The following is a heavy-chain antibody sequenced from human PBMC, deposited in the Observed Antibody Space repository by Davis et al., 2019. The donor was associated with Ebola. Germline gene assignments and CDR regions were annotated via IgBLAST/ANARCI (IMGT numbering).Heavy chain of an antibody. CDR1: GFTFSSYA. D-gene: IGHD5-18*01. CDR3: AKLDGYSYGPLAYFDF. J-gene: IGHJ4*02. CDR2: INGSGGST. V-gene: IGHV3-23*01. Sequence: GESLKISCAASGFTFSSYAMSWVRQAPGKGLEWVSTINGSGGSTYYADSVRGRCTISRDNSKNTLYLQMDSLRAEDTAIYFCAKLDGYSYGPLAYFDFWGQGTLVTVSS.